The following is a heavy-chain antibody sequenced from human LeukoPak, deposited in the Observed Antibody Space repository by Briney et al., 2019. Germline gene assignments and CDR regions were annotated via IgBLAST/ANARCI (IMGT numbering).Heavy chain of an antibody. CDR1: GYTFTSYD. D-gene: IGHD1-26*01. V-gene: IGHV1-69*13. J-gene: IGHJ6*03. CDR3: ARDSARDYYYYYMDV. Sequence: SVKVSCKASGYTFTSYDINWVRQATGQGLEWMGGIIPIFGTANYAQKFQGRVTITADESTSTAYMELSSLRSEDTAVYYCARDSARDYYYYYMDVWGKGTTVTISS. CDR2: IIPIFGTA.